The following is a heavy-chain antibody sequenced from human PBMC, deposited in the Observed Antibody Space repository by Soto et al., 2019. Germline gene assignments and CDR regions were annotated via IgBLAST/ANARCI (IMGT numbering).Heavy chain of an antibody. V-gene: IGHV1-18*04. CDR2: ISAYNGNT. CDR1: GYTFTSYG. J-gene: IGHJ6*02. Sequence: DSVRVSCKASGYTFTSYGISWVRQAPGQGLEWMGWISAYNGNTNYAQKLQGRVTMTTDTSTSTAYMELRSLRSDDTAVYYSARDLRYCSSTKGPGLYGKDVRTQGTTVTGS. D-gene: IGHD2-2*01. CDR3: ARDLRYCSSTKGPGLYGKDV.